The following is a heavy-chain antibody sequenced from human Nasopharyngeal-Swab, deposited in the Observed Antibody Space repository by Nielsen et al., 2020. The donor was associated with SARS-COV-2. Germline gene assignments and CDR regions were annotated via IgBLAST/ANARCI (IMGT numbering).Heavy chain of an antibody. CDR1: GFTFSSYS. D-gene: IGHD3-9*01. CDR3: ARDWEGGLVIFGF. J-gene: IGHJ4*02. CDR2: ISSSSSYI. Sequence: GGSLRLSCAASGFTFSSYSMNWVRQAPGKGLEWVSSISSSSSYIYYADSVKGRFTISRDNAKNSLYLQMNSLGAEGKAVYYCARDWEGGLVIFGFWGQGTLVTVSS. V-gene: IGHV3-21*01.